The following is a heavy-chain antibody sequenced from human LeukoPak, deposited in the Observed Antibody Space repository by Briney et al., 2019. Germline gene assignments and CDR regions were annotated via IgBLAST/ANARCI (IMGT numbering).Heavy chain of an antibody. CDR2: IYAGDSTS. CDR1: GYSFTSYW. V-gene: IGHV5-51*01. Sequence: GESLKISCKGSGYSFTSYWIAWVRQMSGKGLEWMGMIYAGDSTSRYSPSFQGQVTMSVDKSISTAHLQWNSLKASDTAIYYCARPGDSAGYFYGVADMWGQGTVVTVSS. J-gene: IGHJ3*02. D-gene: IGHD3-22*01. CDR3: ARPGDSAGYFYGVADM.